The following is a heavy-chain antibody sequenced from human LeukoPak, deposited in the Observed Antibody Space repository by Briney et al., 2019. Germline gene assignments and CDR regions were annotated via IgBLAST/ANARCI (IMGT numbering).Heavy chain of an antibody. Sequence: TGGSLRLSCAASGFTFSSYWMHWVRQAPGKGLVWVSRIKSDGKTTYADSVKGRFTISRDNAKNTVSLQMSSLRAEDTGVYYCARAPSEIGGYYPEYFRHWGQGTLVTVSS. CDR3: ARAPSEIGGYYPEYFRH. V-gene: IGHV3-74*01. D-gene: IGHD3-22*01. J-gene: IGHJ1*01. CDR1: GFTFSSYW. CDR2: IKSDGKT.